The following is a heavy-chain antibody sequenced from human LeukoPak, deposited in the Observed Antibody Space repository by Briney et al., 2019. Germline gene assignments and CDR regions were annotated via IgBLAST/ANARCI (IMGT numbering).Heavy chain of an antibody. CDR1: GYTFTGYY. Sequence: ASVKVSCKASGYTFTGYYIHWVRQAPGQGLEWMGWINPNSGGTNYAQKFQGRVTMTRDTSISTAYMELSRLTSDDTAVYYCARVLHYYGSGNFYNVDRFDPWGQGTLVTVSS. CDR2: INPNSGGT. D-gene: IGHD3-10*01. V-gene: IGHV1-2*02. CDR3: ARVLHYYGSGNFYNVDRFDP. J-gene: IGHJ5*02.